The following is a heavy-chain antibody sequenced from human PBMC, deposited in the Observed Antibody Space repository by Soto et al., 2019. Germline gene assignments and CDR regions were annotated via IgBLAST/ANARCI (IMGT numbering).Heavy chain of an antibody. V-gene: IGHV3-48*01. CDR1: GFTFSSYS. D-gene: IGHD3-9*01. CDR2: ISSSSSTI. J-gene: IGHJ6*03. Sequence: GGSLRLSCAASGFTFSSYSMNWVRQAPGKGLEWVSYISSSSSTIYYADSVKGRFTISRDNAKNSLYLQMNSLRAEDTAVYYCARAVAVRYFDWSLKYYYYMAVWGKGTTVTVSS. CDR3: ARAVAVRYFDWSLKYYYYMAV.